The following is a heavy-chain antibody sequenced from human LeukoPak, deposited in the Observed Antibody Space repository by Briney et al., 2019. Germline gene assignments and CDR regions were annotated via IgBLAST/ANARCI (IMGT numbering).Heavy chain of an antibody. Sequence: SETLSLTCTVSGGSISSYYWSWIRQPPGKGLEWIGYIYYSGSTNYNPSLKSRVTISVDTSKNQFSLKLSSATAADTAVYYCARVSTTVTTLLDPWGQGTLVTVSS. D-gene: IGHD4-17*01. CDR3: ARVSTTVTTLLDP. CDR2: IYYSGST. J-gene: IGHJ5*02. V-gene: IGHV4-59*01. CDR1: GGSISSYY.